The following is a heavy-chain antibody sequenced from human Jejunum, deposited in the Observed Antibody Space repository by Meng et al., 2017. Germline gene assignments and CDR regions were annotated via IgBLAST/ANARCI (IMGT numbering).Heavy chain of an antibody. J-gene: IGHJ4*02. D-gene: IGHD6-19*01. Sequence: QWQLVRSWTEGPKPGATVKVSCECSVYSFTGYYFHWVRQAPGQGLEWMGRINRTNGDTNYAQNFQGRVTMTRDTSISTAYMELSRLRSDDTAVYYCARGMHSGGWYYFDSWGQGTLVTVSS. CDR2: INRTNGDT. CDR3: ARGMHSGGWYYFDS. CDR1: VYSFTGYY. V-gene: IGHV1-2*06.